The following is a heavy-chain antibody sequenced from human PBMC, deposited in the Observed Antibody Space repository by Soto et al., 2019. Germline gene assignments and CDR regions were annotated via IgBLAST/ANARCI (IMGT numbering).Heavy chain of an antibody. D-gene: IGHD3-3*02. CDR1: GSSIKSTHW. CDR3: TKSSPHNRSEAAHYWSGYSPKEGAYYFSIGD. V-gene: IGHV4-4*02. Sequence: QVQVQELGPGLVHLSGTLSLTCAVFGSSIKSTHWWTWDRQPPWKGLERIGEIYNSGTTNYNSPLKVRVLISVYTLEKQSYLKLSSVTATNTPINYCTKSSPHNRSEAAHYWSGYSPKEGAYYFSIGDWGKGTTVIVS. J-gene: IGHJ6*03. CDR2: IYNSGTT.